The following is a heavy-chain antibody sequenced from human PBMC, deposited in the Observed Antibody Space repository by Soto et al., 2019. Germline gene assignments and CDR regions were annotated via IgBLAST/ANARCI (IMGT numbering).Heavy chain of an antibody. CDR3: ARTRSSYYDSSGSADAFDI. Sequence: GESLKISCXGSGYSFTSYWIDWVRQMPGKGLEWMGIIYPGDSDTRYSPSFQGQVTISADKSISTAYLQWSSLKASDTAMYYCARTRSSYYDSSGSADAFDIWGQGTMVTVSS. D-gene: IGHD3-22*01. V-gene: IGHV5-51*01. CDR1: GYSFTSYW. CDR2: IYPGDSDT. J-gene: IGHJ3*02.